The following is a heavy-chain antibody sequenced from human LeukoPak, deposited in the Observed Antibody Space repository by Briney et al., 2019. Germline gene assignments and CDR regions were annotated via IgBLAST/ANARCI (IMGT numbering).Heavy chain of an antibody. CDR1: GGSISSSNW. J-gene: IGHJ5*02. CDR2: IYYSGST. Sequence: PSGTLSLTCAVSGGSISSSNWWSWVRQPPGKGLEWIGYIYYSGSTNYNPSLKSRVTISVDTSKNQFSLKLSSVTAADTAVYYCARNPLETGWFDPWGQGTLVTVSS. D-gene: IGHD5-24*01. CDR3: ARNPLETGWFDP. V-gene: IGHV4-4*02.